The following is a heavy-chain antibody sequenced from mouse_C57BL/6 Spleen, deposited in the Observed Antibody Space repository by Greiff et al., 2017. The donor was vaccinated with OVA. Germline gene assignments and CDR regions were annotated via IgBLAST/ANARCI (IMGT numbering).Heavy chain of an antibody. D-gene: IGHD1-1*01. CDR3: AREEYGSSYDY. CDR1: GFTFSDYY. V-gene: IGHV5-16*01. J-gene: IGHJ2*01. CDR2: INYDGSST. Sequence: EVKLVESEGGLVQPGSSMKLSCTASGFTFSDYYMAWVRQVPEKGLEWVANINYDGSSTYYLDSLKSRFIISRDNAKNILYLQMSSLKSEDTATYYCAREEYGSSYDYWGQGTTLTVSS.